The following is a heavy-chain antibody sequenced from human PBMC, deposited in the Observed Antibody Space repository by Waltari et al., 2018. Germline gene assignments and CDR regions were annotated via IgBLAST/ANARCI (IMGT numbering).Heavy chain of an antibody. D-gene: IGHD5-12*01. CDR1: CYTFSDFY. V-gene: IGHV1-2*02. CDR3: VREVDVVAPPTWLDP. Sequence: QVQLTQSGAEVTKTGASMNVSCTASCYTFSDFYLPWVRQAPGQGLEWMGWSTPKTGGTNQGRKFLCRITMTSDTSVGVAYLELTRLTSDDTSVYYCVREVDVVAPPTWLDPWGQGTLVTVSS. CDR2: STPKTGGT. J-gene: IGHJ5*02.